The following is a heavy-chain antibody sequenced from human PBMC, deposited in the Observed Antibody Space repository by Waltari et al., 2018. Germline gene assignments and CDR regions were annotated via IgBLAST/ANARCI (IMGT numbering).Heavy chain of an antibody. CDR1: GFTFSTFG. CDR3: AKDSYGMDV. V-gene: IGHV3-30*02. CDR2: IQNDGSNK. J-gene: IGHJ6*02. Sequence: QVQLVESGGGVVQPGGSLRLSCAASGFTFSTFGMHWVRQAPGKGLEWVAFIQNDGSNKYYADSLKGRFTISRDNFKNTLYLEMNSLRAEDTAVYYCAKDSYGMDVWGQGTTVTVSS.